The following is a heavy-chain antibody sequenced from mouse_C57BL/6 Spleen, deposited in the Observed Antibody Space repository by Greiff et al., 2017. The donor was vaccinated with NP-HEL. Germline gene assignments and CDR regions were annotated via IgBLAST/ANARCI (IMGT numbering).Heavy chain of an antibody. CDR3: ARDSVYGNYDYFDY. V-gene: IGHV1-64*01. J-gene: IGHJ2*01. CDR2: IHPNSGST. Sequence: VQLQQSGAELVKPGASVKLSCKASGYTFTSYWMHWVKQRPGQGLEWIGMIHPNSGSTNYNEKFKSKATLTVDKSSSTAYMQLSSLTSEDSAVYYCARDSVYGNYDYFDYWGQGTTLTVSS. CDR1: GYTFTSYW. D-gene: IGHD2-1*01.